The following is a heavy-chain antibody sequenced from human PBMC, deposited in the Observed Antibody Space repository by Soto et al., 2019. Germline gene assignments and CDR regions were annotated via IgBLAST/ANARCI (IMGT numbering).Heavy chain of an antibody. CDR1: GFTFSSYA. Sequence: QVQLVESGGGVVQPGRSLRLSCAASGFTFSSYAMHWVRQAPGKGLEWVAVISYAGSNKYYADSVKGRFTISRDNSKNTRYLQMNSLRAEDTAVYYCARDPTSTYYDFWCGYPPNYYYYGMDVWGQGTTVTVSS. CDR3: ARDPTSTYYDFWCGYPPNYYYYGMDV. CDR2: ISYAGSNK. D-gene: IGHD3-3*01. V-gene: IGHV3-30-3*01. J-gene: IGHJ6*02.